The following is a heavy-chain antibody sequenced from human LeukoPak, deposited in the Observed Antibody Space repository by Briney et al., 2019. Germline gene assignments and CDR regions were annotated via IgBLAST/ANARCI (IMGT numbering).Heavy chain of an antibody. D-gene: IGHD3-3*01. Sequence: SETLSLTCTVSGGSISSYYWSWIRQPAGKGLEWIGRIYTSGSTNYNPSLKSRVTMSVDTSKNQFSLKPSSVTAADTAVYYCARVETISPYYYMDVWGKGTTVTVSS. CDR1: GGSISSYY. J-gene: IGHJ6*03. CDR3: ARVETISPYYYMDV. V-gene: IGHV4-4*07. CDR2: IYTSGST.